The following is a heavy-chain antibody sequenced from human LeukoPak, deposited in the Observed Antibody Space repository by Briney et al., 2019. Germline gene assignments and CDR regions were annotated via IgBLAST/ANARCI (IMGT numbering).Heavy chain of an antibody. V-gene: IGHV1-69*04. D-gene: IGHD3-3*01. CDR3: ASSPVTIFGVVIPPWGYYGMDV. CDR2: IIPIFGIA. CDR1: GGTFSSYA. Sequence: SVKVSCKASGGTFSSYAISWVRQAPGQGLEWMGRIIPIFGIANYAQKFQGRVTITADKSTSTAYMELSSLRSEDTAVYHCASSPVTIFGVVIPPWGYYGMDVWGQGTTVTVSS. J-gene: IGHJ6*02.